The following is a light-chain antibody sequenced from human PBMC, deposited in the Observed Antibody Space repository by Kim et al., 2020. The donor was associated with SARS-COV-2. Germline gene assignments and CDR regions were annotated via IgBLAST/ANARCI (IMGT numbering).Light chain of an antibody. J-gene: IGKJ4*01. CDR1: QRIGSW. CDR2: KAS. V-gene: IGKV1-5*03. Sequence: IQMTQSPSTLSASLGDRVTITCRASQRIGSWLAWYQQKPGKVPKVVIYKASSLDSGVPSRFSGSGSGTEFTLTISSLQPEDSATYYCQQYSTSPVTFGGGTKVDIK. CDR3: QQYSTSPVT.